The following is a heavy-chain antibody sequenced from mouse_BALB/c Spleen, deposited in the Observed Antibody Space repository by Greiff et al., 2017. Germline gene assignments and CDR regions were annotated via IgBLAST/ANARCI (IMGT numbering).Heavy chain of an antibody. J-gene: IGHJ4*01. CDR2: IWTGGGT. V-gene: IGHV2-9-2*01. CDR3: VRDYYDYADYYAMDY. CDR1: GFSLTSYD. Sequence: VQLVESGPGLVAPSQSLSITCTVSGFSLTSYDISWIRQPPGKGLEWLGVIWTGGGTNYNSAFMSRLSISKDNSKSQVFLKMNSLQTDDTAIYYCVRDYYDYADYYAMDYWGQGTSVTVSS. D-gene: IGHD2-4*01.